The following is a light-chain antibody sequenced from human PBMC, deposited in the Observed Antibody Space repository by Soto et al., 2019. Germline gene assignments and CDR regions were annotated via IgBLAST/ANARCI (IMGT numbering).Light chain of an antibody. CDR1: QTVSRY. Sequence: VLTQSPATLFLSPGERATLSCRASQTVSRYLAWYQQKPGQAPRLLIYYASNRATGIPARFSGSGSGTGFPLPLSRLEPGDFAVLLCPQRSHLPPFPFGGGTKVEI. CDR3: PQRSHLPPFP. J-gene: IGKJ4*01. V-gene: IGKV3-11*01. CDR2: YAS.